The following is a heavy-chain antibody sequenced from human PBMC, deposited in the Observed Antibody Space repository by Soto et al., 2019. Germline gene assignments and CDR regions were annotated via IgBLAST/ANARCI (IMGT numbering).Heavy chain of an antibody. D-gene: IGHD3-22*01. CDR3: ARDLSNYYDSSGYHDY. V-gene: IGHV1-46*01. J-gene: IGHJ4*02. Sequence: ASVKVSCKASGYTFTSYYMHWVRQAPGQGLEWMGIINPSGGSTSYAQKFQGRVTMTRDTSTSTVYMELSSLRSEDTAVYYCARDLSNYYDSSGYHDYWGQGTLVTVSS. CDR2: INPSGGST. CDR1: GYTFTSYY.